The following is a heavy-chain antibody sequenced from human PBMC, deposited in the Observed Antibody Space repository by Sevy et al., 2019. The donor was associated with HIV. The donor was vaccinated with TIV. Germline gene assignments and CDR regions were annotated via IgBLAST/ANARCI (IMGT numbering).Heavy chain of an antibody. CDR2: IYSGGST. D-gene: IGHD3-22*01. CDR3: ARGAYASSCYYPLHFDY. CDR1: GFTVSSNY. V-gene: IGHV3-53*01. J-gene: IGHJ4*02. Sequence: GGSLRLSCAASGFTVSSNYMSWVRQAPGKGLEWVSVIYSGGSTYYADSVKGRFPITREDSKNTLYLQMNSPRAEDTAVDYCARGAYASSCYYPLHFDYWGQGTLVTVSS.